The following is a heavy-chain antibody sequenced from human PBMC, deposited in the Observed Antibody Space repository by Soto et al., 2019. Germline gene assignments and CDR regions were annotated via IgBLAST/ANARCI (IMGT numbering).Heavy chain of an antibody. CDR3: ARGARGRGFMVRGVLNGAFGI. CDR1: GGTFSSYA. J-gene: IGHJ3*02. V-gene: IGHV1-69*01. CDR2: IIPIFGTA. Sequence: QVQLVQSGAEVKKPGSSVKVSCKASGGTFSSYAISWVRQAPGQGLEWMGGIIPIFGTANYAQKFQGRVTITADESTSTAYMELSSLRSEDTAVYYCARGARGRGFMVRGVLNGAFGIGGQGKMVTVSS. D-gene: IGHD3-10*01.